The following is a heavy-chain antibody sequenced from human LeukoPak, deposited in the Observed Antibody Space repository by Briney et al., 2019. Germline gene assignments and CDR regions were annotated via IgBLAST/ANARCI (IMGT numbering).Heavy chain of an antibody. CDR3: ARGGVVRGVMAY. Sequence: SETLSLTCAVYGRSFSGYYWSWIRQPPGKGLEWIGEINHSGSTNYNPSLKSRVTISVDTSKNQFSLKLSSVTAADTAVYYCARGGVVRGVMAYWGQGTLVTVSS. J-gene: IGHJ4*02. CDR1: GRSFSGYY. CDR2: INHSGST. D-gene: IGHD3-10*01. V-gene: IGHV4-34*01.